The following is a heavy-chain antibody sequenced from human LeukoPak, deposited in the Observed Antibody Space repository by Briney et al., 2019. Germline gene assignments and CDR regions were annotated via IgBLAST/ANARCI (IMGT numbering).Heavy chain of an antibody. CDR1: GGTFSSYA. J-gene: IGHJ6*03. CDR3: ARGDPFIAAAGTDIYYMDV. D-gene: IGHD6-13*01. CDR2: IIPIFGTA. Sequence: SVKVSRKASGGTFSSYAISWVRQAPGQGLEWMGGIIPIFGTANYAQKFQGRVTITADESTSTAYMELSSLRSEDTAVYYCARGDPFIAAAGTDIYYMDVWGKGTTVTVSS. V-gene: IGHV1-69*13.